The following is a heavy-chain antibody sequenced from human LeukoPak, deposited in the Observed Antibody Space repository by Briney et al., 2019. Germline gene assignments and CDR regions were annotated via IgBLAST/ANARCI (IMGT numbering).Heavy chain of an antibody. CDR3: ARGRYFDWLLED. CDR2: IYYSGST. Sequence: PSETLSLTCTVSGGSISSYYWSWIRQPPGKGLEWIGYIYYSGSTNYNPSLKSRVTISVDTSKNQFSLKLSSVTAADTAVYYCARGRYFDWLLEDWGQGTLVTVSS. D-gene: IGHD3-9*01. V-gene: IGHV4-59*01. CDR1: GGSISSYY. J-gene: IGHJ4*02.